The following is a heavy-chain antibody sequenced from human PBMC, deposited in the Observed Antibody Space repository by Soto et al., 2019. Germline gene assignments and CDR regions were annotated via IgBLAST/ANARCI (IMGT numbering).Heavy chain of an antibody. V-gene: IGHV4-31*03. CDR1: GDSLSSGTYY. J-gene: IGHJ4*02. D-gene: IGHD2-15*01. CDR3: ARTSTVVSVDY. Sequence: SETLSLTCTVSGDSLSSGTYYWSWIRQHPGKGLEWIGYIYYTGSTFYNPSLKSRLNISLDTSGNHYSLKLSSVTAADTAVYYCARTSTVVSVDYWGPGTLVTVSS. CDR2: IYYTGST.